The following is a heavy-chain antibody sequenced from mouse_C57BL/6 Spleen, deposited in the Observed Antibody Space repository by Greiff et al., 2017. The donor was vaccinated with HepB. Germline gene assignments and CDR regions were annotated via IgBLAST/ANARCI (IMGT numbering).Heavy chain of an antibody. CDR3: ASLTTVVARGFAY. V-gene: IGHV1-61*01. J-gene: IGHJ3*01. D-gene: IGHD1-1*01. CDR2: IYPSDSET. Sequence: VQLQQPGAELVRPGSSVKLSCKASGYTFTSYWMDWVKQRPGQGLEWIGNIYPSDSETHYNQKFKDKATLTVDKSSSTAYMQLSSLTSEDSAVYYCASLTTVVARGFAYWGQGTLVTVSA. CDR1: GYTFTSYW.